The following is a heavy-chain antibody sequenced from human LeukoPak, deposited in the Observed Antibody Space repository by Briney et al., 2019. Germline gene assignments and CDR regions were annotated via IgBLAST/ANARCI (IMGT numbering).Heavy chain of an antibody. CDR3: ARLAVVAATEDPYYYTYGMDV. J-gene: IGHJ6*02. Sequence: GGSLRLSCAASGFTFNSYGMNWVRQAPGKGLEWVSSISTSTSYIYYADSVKGRFTISRDNAKNSLYLQMNSLRAEDTAVYYCARLAVVAATEDPYYYTYGMDVWGQGTTVSVSS. CDR2: ISTSTSYI. CDR1: GFTFNSYG. V-gene: IGHV3-21*01. D-gene: IGHD2-15*01.